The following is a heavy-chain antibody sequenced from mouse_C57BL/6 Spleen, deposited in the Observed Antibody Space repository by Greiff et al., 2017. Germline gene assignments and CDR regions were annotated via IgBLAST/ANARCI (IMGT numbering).Heavy chain of an antibody. CDR2: IRLKSDNYAT. J-gene: IGHJ2*01. D-gene: IGHD2-4*01. V-gene: IGHV6-3*01. CDR1: GFTFSNYW. Sequence: EVQLVESGGGLVQPGGSMKLSCVASGFTFSNYWMNWVRQSPEKGLEWVAQIRLKSDNYATHYAESVQGRFTISRDDSKSSVYLQMNNLRAEDTGIYYCTDDSDYFDYWGQGTTLTVSS. CDR3: TDDSDYFDY.